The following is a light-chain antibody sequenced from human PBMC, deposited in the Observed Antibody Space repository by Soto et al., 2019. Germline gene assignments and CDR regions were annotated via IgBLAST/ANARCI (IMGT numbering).Light chain of an antibody. CDR2: EVI. J-gene: IGLJ1*01. V-gene: IGLV2-14*01. CDR1: SSYVGGFNF. Sequence: ALTQPASVSGSPGQSITISCTATSSYVGGFNFVSWYQQHPGKAPKVVIYEVINRPSGIANRFSGSKSDNTASLTISGLQAEDEAEYYCSSYRSGSILYVFGTGSKVTVL. CDR3: SSYRSGSILYV.